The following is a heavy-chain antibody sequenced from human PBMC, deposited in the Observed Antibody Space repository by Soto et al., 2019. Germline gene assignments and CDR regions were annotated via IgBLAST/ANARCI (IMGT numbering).Heavy chain of an antibody. D-gene: IGHD6-19*01. CDR1: GYTFTSYA. J-gene: IGHJ6*02. CDR3: ARILYSSGWYGHYYGMDV. CDR2: INAGNGNT. Sequence: ASVKVSCKASGYTFTSYAMHWVRQAPGQRLEWMGWINAGNGNTKYSQKFQGRVTITRDTSASTAYMELSSLRSEDTAVYYCARILYSSGWYGHYYGMDVWGQGTTVTVS. V-gene: IGHV1-3*01.